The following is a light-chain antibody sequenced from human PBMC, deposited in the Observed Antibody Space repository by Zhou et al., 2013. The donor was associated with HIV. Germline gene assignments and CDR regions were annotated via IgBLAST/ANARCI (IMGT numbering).Light chain of an antibody. J-gene: IGKJ4*01. CDR3: QHHDNYPLT. CDR2: LAS. CDR1: QTISSW. Sequence: DIQMTQSPSTLSASVGDRVTITCRASQTISSWLAWYQQKPGKAPNLLIYLASNLQTGVPSRFSGSGSGTEFTLTISSLQPDDSATYYCQHHDNYPLTFGGGPRWRSN. V-gene: IGKV1-5*03.